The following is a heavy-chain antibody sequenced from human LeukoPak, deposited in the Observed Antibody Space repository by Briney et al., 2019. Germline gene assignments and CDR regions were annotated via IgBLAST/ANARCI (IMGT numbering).Heavy chain of an antibody. V-gene: IGHV3-23*01. J-gene: IGHJ4*02. CDR1: GFTFSSYA. CDR3: AKGRNQWELLPEFDY. D-gene: IGHD1-26*01. Sequence: GGSLRLSCAASGFTFSSYAMSWVREAPGKGLEWVSAISGSGGSTYYPDSVNRRFTISTDNSNNTLYLQMNSLRAEDTAVYYCAKGRNQWELLPEFDYWGQGTLVTVSS. CDR2: ISGSGGST.